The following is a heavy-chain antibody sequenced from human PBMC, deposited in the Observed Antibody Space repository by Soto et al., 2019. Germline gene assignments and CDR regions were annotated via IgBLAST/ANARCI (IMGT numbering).Heavy chain of an antibody. CDR1: GFTFSDYY. V-gene: IGHV3-11*06. CDR2: SSNSGTFT. D-gene: IGHD1-1*01. CDR3: ARSGDNYNLLDY. Sequence: QVQLVESGGGLGKPGGSLRLSCEGSGFTFSDYYMSWIRQAPGKGLEWISYSSNSGTFTKYADSVKGRFSISRDNTKNLLFLQMNSLRAEDTALYYCARSGDNYNLLDYWGQGTPDTVSS. J-gene: IGHJ4*02.